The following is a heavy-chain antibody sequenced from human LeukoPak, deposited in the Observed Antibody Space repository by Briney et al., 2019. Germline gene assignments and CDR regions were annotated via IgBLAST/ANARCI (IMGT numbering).Heavy chain of an antibody. CDR3: ASKNGDYGAFDI. D-gene: IGHD4-17*01. Sequence: GASVKVSCKACGYTFTGYSMHWVRQAPGQGLEWMGRINPNRGGTNYAQKFQGRGTMTRDTSISTAYMELSRLRADDKAVYYCASKNGDYGAFDIWGQGTMVTVSA. V-gene: IGHV1-2*06. J-gene: IGHJ3*02. CDR1: GYTFTGYS. CDR2: INPNRGGT.